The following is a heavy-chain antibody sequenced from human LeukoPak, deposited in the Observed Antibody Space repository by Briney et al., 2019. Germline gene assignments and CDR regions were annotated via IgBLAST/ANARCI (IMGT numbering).Heavy chain of an antibody. D-gene: IGHD1-26*01. CDR3: AKSPVGCWEPTPEYYFDY. CDR2: IRYDGSNK. V-gene: IGHV3-30*02. J-gene: IGHJ4*02. CDR1: GFTFSSYG. Sequence: PGRSLRLSCAASGFTFSSYGMHWVRQAPGKGLEWVAFIRYDGSNKYYADSVKGRFTISRDNSKNTLYLQMNSLRAEDTAVYYCAKSPVGCWEPTPEYYFDYWGQGTLVTVSS.